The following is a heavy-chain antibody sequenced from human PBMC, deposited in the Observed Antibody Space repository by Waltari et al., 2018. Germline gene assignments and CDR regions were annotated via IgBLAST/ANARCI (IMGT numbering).Heavy chain of an antibody. CDR2: MFSGDRT. V-gene: IGHV3-53*02. D-gene: IGHD4-4*01. CDR3: ARGGTVDSSWYDH. J-gene: IGHJ5*02. Sequence: EVQLVETGGGLIQPGGSLKLSCAASGFSVTDHYMSWFRQAPGKGLEWVSVMFSGDRTYYADAVKGRFIISRDKSTNTLYLQMNSLTVEDTALYYCARGGTVDSSWYDHWGQGTLVRVSS. CDR1: GFSVTDHY.